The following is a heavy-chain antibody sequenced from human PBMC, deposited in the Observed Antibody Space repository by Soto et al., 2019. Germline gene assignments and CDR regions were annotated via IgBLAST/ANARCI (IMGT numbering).Heavy chain of an antibody. V-gene: IGHV1-69*06. CDR2: IIPIFGTA. CDR1: GGTFSSYA. J-gene: IGHJ4*02. Sequence: SVKVSCKASGGTFSSYAISWVRQAPGQGLEWMGGIIPIFGTANYAQKFQGRVTITADKSTSTAYMELSSLRSEDTAVYYCARTQYSSYDSSGYYFDYWGQGTLVTVSS. CDR3: ARTQYSSYDSSGYYFDY. D-gene: IGHD3-22*01.